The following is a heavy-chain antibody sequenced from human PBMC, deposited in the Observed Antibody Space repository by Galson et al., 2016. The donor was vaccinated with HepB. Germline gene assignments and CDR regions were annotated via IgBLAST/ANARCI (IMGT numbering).Heavy chain of an antibody. D-gene: IGHD4-17*01. CDR1: GFTFSRHW. Sequence: SLRLSCAASGFTFSRHWMHWVRQAPGKGLEWVSRINSNGSATTYADSVRGRFTIARDNADNTLYLQMNSLRAEETAVYYCARLAGTTPFDYWGQGTLVTVSS. V-gene: IGHV3-74*01. CDR3: ARLAGTTPFDY. CDR2: INSNGSAT. J-gene: IGHJ4*02.